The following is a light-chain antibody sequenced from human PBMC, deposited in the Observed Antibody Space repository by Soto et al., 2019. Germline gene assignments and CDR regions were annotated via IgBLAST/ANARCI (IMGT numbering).Light chain of an antibody. CDR3: FSYTANDNWV. CDR2: AVR. Sequence: QSALTQPHSVSGSPGQSVTISCTGTNSDVGRHNSVSWYQQLPGKAPKIIISAVRQRPSGVPDRFSGSKSGNTASLTISGLQADDEADYFCFSYTANDNWVFGGGTKVTVL. CDR1: NSDVGRHNS. J-gene: IGLJ3*02. V-gene: IGLV2-11*01.